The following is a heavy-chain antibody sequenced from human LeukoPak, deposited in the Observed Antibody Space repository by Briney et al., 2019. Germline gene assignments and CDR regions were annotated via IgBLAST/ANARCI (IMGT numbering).Heavy chain of an antibody. CDR2: IKEAGSEK. V-gene: IGHV3-7*01. D-gene: IGHD6-13*01. Sequence: GGSLRLSCAASGFTFSSYWMSWVRQAPAKGLEWVANIKEAGSEKYYVDSVKGRFTISRDNAKDSLYLQMNSLRAEDTAVYYCARDQDKVSSWYGGVDYWGQGTLVTVSS. CDR1: GFTFSSYW. CDR3: ARDQDKVSSWYGGVDY. J-gene: IGHJ4*02.